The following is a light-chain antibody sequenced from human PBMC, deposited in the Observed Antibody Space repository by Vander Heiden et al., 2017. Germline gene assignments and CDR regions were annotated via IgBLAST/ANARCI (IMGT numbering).Light chain of an antibody. Sequence: EIVLTQSPATLSLAPGERATLSCRASQSVSSYLAWYQQKPGQAPRHLIYDASNRATGIPARFSGSGSGTDFTLTISSLEPEDFAVYYCQQRSNWPPGGSYTFGQGTKLEIK. CDR2: DAS. CDR1: QSVSSY. V-gene: IGKV3-11*01. CDR3: QQRSNWPPGGSYT. J-gene: IGKJ2*01.